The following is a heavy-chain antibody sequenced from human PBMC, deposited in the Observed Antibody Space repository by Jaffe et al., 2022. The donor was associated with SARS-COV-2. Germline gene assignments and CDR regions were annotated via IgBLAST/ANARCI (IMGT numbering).Heavy chain of an antibody. V-gene: IGHV3-30*18. D-gene: IGHD6-13*01. CDR1: GFTFSSYG. CDR2: ISYDGSNK. CDR3: AKDVEEQQLAPYYYYYGMDV. Sequence: QVQLVESGGGVVQPGRSLRLSCAASGFTFSSYGMHWVRQAPGKGLEWVAVISYDGSNKYYADSVKGRFTISRDNSKNTLYLQMNSLRAEDTAVYYCAKDVEEQQLAPYYYYYGMDVWGQGTTVTVSS. J-gene: IGHJ6*02.